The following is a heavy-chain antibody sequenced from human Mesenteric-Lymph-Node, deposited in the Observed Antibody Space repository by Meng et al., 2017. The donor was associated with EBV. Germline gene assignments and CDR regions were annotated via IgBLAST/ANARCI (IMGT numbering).Heavy chain of an antibody. D-gene: IGHD3-10*01. Sequence: QLKESGPGLVKPPQTLSLTCAVSGGSSSSGGYYWTWIRQPPGKGLEWIGYMYSSGSTYYNPSLESRFAMSLDTYKNQFSLRLTSVTAADTALYYCARGAYEGSGSKFADWGQGTLVTVSS. CDR1: GGSSSSGGYY. CDR3: ARGAYEGSGSKFAD. V-gene: IGHV4-30-4*01. CDR2: MYSSGST. J-gene: IGHJ4*02.